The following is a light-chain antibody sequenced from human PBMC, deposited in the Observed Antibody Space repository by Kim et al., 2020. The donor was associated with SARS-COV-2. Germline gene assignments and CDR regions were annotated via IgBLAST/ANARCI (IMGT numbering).Light chain of an antibody. CDR1: ITDVGGYNY. CDR2: PVT. CDR3: NSYAGSNNVL. V-gene: IGLV2-8*01. J-gene: IGLJ2*01. Sequence: GQSVSMSVTGTITDVGGYNYVSGYQQHPGKAPNLIISPVTKRPSGVPGRFSGSKSGNTASQTGFGLQAEDADDYACNSYAGSNNVLFGGGNQLTDL.